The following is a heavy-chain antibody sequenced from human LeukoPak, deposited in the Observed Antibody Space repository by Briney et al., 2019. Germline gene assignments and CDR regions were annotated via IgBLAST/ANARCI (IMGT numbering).Heavy chain of an antibody. J-gene: IGHJ3*02. Sequence: GGSLRLSCAASGFTFSSYSMNWVRQAPGKGLEWVSSISSSSSYIYYADSVKGRFTISRDNAKNSLYLQMNSLRAEDTALYYCARYSPGAFDIWGQGTMVTVSS. CDR2: ISSSSSYI. D-gene: IGHD2-15*01. V-gene: IGHV3-21*04. CDR1: GFTFSSYS. CDR3: ARYSPGAFDI.